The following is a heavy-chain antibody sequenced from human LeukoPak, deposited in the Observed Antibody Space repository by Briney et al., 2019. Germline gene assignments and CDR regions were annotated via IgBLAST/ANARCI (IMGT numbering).Heavy chain of an antibody. CDR2: IYYSGST. J-gene: IGHJ3*02. Sequence: PSETLSLTCTVSGGSISSYYWSWIRQPPGKGLEWIGYIYYSGSTNYNPSLKSRVTISVDTSKNQFSLKLSSMTAADTAVYYCASIFDGRAFDIWGQGTMVTVSS. D-gene: IGHD2-21*01. CDR3: ASIFDGRAFDI. V-gene: IGHV4-59*12. CDR1: GGSISSYY.